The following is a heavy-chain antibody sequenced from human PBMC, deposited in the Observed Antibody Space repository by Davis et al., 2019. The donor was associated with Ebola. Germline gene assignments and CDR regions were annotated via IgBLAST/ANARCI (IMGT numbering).Heavy chain of an antibody. CDR1: GYSFTTYW. CDR2: IYPGYSDT. V-gene: IGHV5-51*01. D-gene: IGHD4-17*01. CDR3: ARSLDYGARRVHYYYGMDV. J-gene: IGHJ6*02. Sequence: GESLKISCKGSGYSFTTYWIGRVRQMPGKGPEWMGIIYPGYSDTRYSPFFQGQVTISADKSISTAYLQWTSLKASDTAMYYCARSLDYGARRVHYYYGMDVWGQGTTVTVSS.